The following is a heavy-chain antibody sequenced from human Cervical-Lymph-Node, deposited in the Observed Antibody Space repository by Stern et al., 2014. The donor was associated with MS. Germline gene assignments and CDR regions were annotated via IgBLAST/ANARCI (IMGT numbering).Heavy chain of an antibody. CDR1: GFTFTTYA. CDR2: TSSDGSNH. Sequence: VQLVESGGGVDQPGGSLRISCEASGFTFTTYAMSWVRQAPGKGLEWMAITSSDGSNHSYAHSVKGQFTISPDKSNTNSYLQLNSLRPEDTAIYYCARTSLRKVRGVKYHNGLDVWGQGTTVTVSS. J-gene: IGHJ6*02. CDR3: ARTSLRKVRGVKYHNGLDV. V-gene: IGHV3-30*01. D-gene: IGHD3-10*01.